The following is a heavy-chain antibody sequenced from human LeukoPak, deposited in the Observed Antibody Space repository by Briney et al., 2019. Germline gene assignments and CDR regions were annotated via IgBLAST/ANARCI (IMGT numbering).Heavy chain of an antibody. CDR2: ISGSGGST. CDR1: GFTFSSYA. V-gene: IGHV3-23*01. J-gene: IGHJ6*04. CDR3: AKDGMEILWFGEQFYGMDV. D-gene: IGHD3-10*01. Sequence: GGSLRLSCAASGFTFSSYAMSWVRQAPGKGLEWVSAISGSGGSTYYADSVKGRFTISRDNSKNTLYLQMNSLRAEDTAVYYCAKDGMEILWFGEQFYGMDVWGKGTTVTVSS.